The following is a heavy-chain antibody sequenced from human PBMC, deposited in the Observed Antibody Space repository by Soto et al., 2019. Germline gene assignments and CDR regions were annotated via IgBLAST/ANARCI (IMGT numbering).Heavy chain of an antibody. CDR3: AKSKGWFGIKYGMDV. D-gene: IGHD3-10*01. CDR1: GFTFSSYA. Sequence: GGSLRLSCAASGFTFSSYALTWVRQPPGKGLEWVSSISGSGGSSYYADSVKGRFTIARDNSENTLYLQMNSLRAEDTAVYYCAKSKGWFGIKYGMDVWGQGTTVTVSS. J-gene: IGHJ6*02. CDR2: ISGSGGSS. V-gene: IGHV3-23*01.